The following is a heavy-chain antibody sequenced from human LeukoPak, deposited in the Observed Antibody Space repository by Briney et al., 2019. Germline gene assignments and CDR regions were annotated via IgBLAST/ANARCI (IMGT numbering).Heavy chain of an antibody. D-gene: IGHD3-10*01. Sequence: SVKVSCKASGGTFSSYAISWVRQAPGQGLEWMGGIIPIFGTANYAQKFQGRVTITADKSTSTAYMELSSLRSEDTAVYYCARIIWFGELSLNDAFDIWGQGTMVTVSS. V-gene: IGHV1-69*06. CDR2: IIPIFGTA. J-gene: IGHJ3*02. CDR3: ARIIWFGELSLNDAFDI. CDR1: GGTFSSYA.